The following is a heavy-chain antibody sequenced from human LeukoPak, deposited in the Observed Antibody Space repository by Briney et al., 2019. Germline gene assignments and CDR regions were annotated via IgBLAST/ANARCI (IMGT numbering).Heavy chain of an antibody. J-gene: IGHJ5*02. CDR1: GFTFSSYG. D-gene: IGHD6-13*01. CDR2: IWYDGSNK. Sequence: GGSLRLSCAASGFTFSSYGMHWVRQAPGKGLEWVAVIWYDGSNKYYADSVKGRFTISRDNSKNTLYLQMNSLRAEDTAVYYCAKDRQQLPYNWFDPWGQGTLVTVSS. CDR3: AKDRQQLPYNWFDP. V-gene: IGHV3-33*06.